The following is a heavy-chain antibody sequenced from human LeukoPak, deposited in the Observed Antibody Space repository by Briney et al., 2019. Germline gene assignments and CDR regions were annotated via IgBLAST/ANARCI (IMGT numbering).Heavy chain of an antibody. J-gene: IGHJ4*02. D-gene: IGHD3-22*01. CDR1: GYSFTSYW. V-gene: IGHV5-51*01. CDR2: IYPGDSDT. CDR3: ARCGQGSGYYCSLDY. Sequence: GESLKISCKGSGYSFTSYWIGWVRQMAGKGLEWMGIIYPGDSDTRYSPSFQGQVTISADKSISTAYLQWSSLKASDTAMYYCARCGQGSGYYCSLDYWGQGTLVTVSS.